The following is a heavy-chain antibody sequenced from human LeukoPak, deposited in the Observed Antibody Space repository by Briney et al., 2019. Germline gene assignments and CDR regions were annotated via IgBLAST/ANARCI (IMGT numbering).Heavy chain of an antibody. Sequence: SETLSLTCTVSGGSISSRSYYWGWIRQPPGKGLEWIGSIYHSGSTYYNPSLKSRVTISVDKSKNQFSLELSSVTAADTAVYYCAREEGITMVRDRFDYWGQGTLVTVSS. D-gene: IGHD3-10*01. V-gene: IGHV4-39*01. J-gene: IGHJ4*02. CDR1: GGSISSRSYY. CDR3: AREEGITMVRDRFDY. CDR2: IYHSGST.